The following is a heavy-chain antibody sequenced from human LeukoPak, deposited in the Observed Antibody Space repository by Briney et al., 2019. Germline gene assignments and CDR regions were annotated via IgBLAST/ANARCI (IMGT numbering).Heavy chain of an antibody. CDR3: ARRPPYYDFWSGYYDDY. CDR2: MNPNSGNT. CDR1: GYTFTSYD. V-gene: IGHV1-8*01. J-gene: IGHJ4*02. Sequence: ASVTVSCKASGYTFTSYDINWVRQATGQGLEWMGWMNPNSGNTGYAQKFQGRVTMTRNTSISTAYMELSSLRSEDTAVYYCARRPPYYDFWSGYYDDYWGQGTLVTVSS. D-gene: IGHD3-3*01.